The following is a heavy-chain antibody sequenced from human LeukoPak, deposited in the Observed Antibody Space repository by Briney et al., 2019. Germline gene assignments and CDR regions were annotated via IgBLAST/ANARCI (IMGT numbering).Heavy chain of an antibody. V-gene: IGHV3-30*03. CDR1: GFTFSSYG. Sequence: GGSLRLSCAASGFTFSSYGMHWVRQAPGKGLEWVAVISYDGSNKYYADSVKGRFTISRDNSKNTLYLQMNSLRAEDTAVYYCAILAMYYDSSGYSFDVWGQGTLVTVSS. CDR3: AILAMYYDSSGYSFDV. CDR2: ISYDGSNK. J-gene: IGHJ4*02. D-gene: IGHD3-22*01.